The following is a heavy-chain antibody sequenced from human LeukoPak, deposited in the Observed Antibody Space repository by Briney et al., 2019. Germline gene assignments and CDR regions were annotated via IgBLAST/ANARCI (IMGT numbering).Heavy chain of an antibody. D-gene: IGHD1-26*01. CDR3: ATWAFYHSLDV. CDR2: INKDGSAT. V-gene: IGHV3-43*02. CDR1: GFTFDAYA. J-gene: IGHJ6*02. Sequence: GGSLRLSCEASGFTFDAYAMHWVRQAPGKGLDWVSLINKDGSATYYADSAKGRFTISRDNSKNSLYLQMNSLRSEDTALYYCATWAFYHSLDVWGQGTTVTVSS.